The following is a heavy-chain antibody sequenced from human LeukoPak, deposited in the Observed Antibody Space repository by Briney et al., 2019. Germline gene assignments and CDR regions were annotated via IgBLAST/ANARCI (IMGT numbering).Heavy chain of an antibody. Sequence: SETLSLTCTVSGGSISSYYWSWIRQPPGKGLEWIGYIYYSGSTNYNPSLKSRVTTSVDTSKNQFSLKLSSVTAADTAVYYCARGDYVWGSYRLGIFFDIWGQGTMVTVSS. CDR1: GGSISSYY. CDR3: ARGDYVWGSYRLGIFFDI. CDR2: IYYSGST. J-gene: IGHJ3*02. D-gene: IGHD3-16*02. V-gene: IGHV4-59*01.